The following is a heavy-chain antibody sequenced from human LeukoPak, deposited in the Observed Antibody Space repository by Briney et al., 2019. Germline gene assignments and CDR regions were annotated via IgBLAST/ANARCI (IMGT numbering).Heavy chain of an antibody. D-gene: IGHD3-22*01. CDR3: ATQRALGGYDSSGYYFAEYFQH. CDR1: GYTLTELS. Sequence: ASVKVSCKVSGYTLTELSMHWVRQAPGKGLEWMGGFDPEDGETIYAQKFQGRVTMTEDTSTDTAYMELSSLRSEDTAVYYCATQRALGGYDSSGYYFAEYFQHWGQGTLVTVSS. V-gene: IGHV1-24*01. CDR2: FDPEDGET. J-gene: IGHJ1*01.